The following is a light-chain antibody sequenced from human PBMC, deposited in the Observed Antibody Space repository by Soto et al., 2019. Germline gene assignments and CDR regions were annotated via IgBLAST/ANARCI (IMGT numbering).Light chain of an antibody. CDR1: QNILSNSNNKHY. CDR2: WAS. V-gene: IGKV4-1*01. CDR3: QQYYSPPRYT. J-gene: IGKJ2*01. Sequence: DIVMTPSPDSLAVSLGERATINCKSSQNILSNSNNKHYLAWYQQKPGQPPKLLIYWASSRESGVPDRFSGSGSATDFTLTISNLQAEDVAVYYCQQYYSPPRYTFGQGTKLEIK.